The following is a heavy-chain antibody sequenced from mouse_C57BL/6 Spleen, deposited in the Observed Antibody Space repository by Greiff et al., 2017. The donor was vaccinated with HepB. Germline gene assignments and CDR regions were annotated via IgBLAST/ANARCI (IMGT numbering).Heavy chain of an antibody. J-gene: IGHJ4*01. CDR1: GYTFTSYW. CDR2: IHPNSGST. V-gene: IGHV1-64*01. D-gene: IGHD6-1*01. CDR3: ARSSYSYAMDY. Sequence: VKLQQPGAELVKPGASVKLSCKASGYTFTSYWMHWVKQRPGQGLEWIGMIHPNSGSTNYNEKFKSKATLTVDKSSSTAYMQLSSLTSEDSAVYYCARSSYSYAMDYWGQGTSVTVSS.